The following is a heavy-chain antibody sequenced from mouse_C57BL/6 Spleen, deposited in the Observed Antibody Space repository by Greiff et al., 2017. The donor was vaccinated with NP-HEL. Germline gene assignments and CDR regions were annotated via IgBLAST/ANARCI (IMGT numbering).Heavy chain of an antibody. CDR1: GYSFTSGYY. CDR2: ISYDGSN. Sequence: DVKLQESGPGLVKPSQSLSLTCSVSGYSFTSGYYWNWIRQFPGNKLELMGYISYDGSNNYNPSLKNRISITRDTSKNQFFLKLNSVTTEDTATYYCARYLDGYYGYAMDYWGQGTSVTVSS. J-gene: IGHJ4*01. CDR3: ARYLDGYYGYAMDY. D-gene: IGHD2-3*01. V-gene: IGHV3-6*01.